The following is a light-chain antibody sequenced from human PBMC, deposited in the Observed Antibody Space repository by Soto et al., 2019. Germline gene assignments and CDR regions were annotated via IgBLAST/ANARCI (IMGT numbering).Light chain of an antibody. V-gene: IGKV2-28*01. CDR1: QSLLHSNGYNY. CDR3: MQALQTPYT. Sequence: DIVMTQSPLSLPVTPGEPASISCRSSQSLLHSNGYNYLDWYLQKPGQPPQLLIYLGSNRASGSXDXXSGSGAGTDFTLKISRVEAEDVGVYYCMQALQTPYTFGQGTKLEIK. CDR2: LGS. J-gene: IGKJ2*01.